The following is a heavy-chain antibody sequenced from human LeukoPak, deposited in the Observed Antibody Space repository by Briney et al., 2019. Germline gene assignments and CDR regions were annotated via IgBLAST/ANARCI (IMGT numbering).Heavy chain of an antibody. V-gene: IGHV3-64*01. CDR2: IHSSGGST. CDR3: AREGHSSGHCGTFDI. D-gene: IGHD3-22*01. J-gene: IGHJ3*02. Sequence: PGGSFRLFFAGFWITFSSFVMHLGPQGPGKGLEYVSGIHSSGGSTHYANSLKERFSISRDNSKNTLYLQMGSLRAEDMAVYYCAREGHSSGHCGTFDIWGQGTMVTVSS. CDR1: WITFSSFV.